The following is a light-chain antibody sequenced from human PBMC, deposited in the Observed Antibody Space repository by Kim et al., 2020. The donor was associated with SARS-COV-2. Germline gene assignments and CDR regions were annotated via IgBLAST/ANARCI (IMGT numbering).Light chain of an antibody. J-gene: IGKJ2*01. Sequence: LSVSPGERATLSCRASQNIRDNLAWYQQKPGQAPRLLIYDASTRATDIPARFSGSVSGTEFTLTISSLQSEDCALYYCQQYNDWRTFGQGTKLEI. V-gene: IGKV3-15*01. CDR2: DAS. CDR3: QQYNDWRT. CDR1: QNIRDN.